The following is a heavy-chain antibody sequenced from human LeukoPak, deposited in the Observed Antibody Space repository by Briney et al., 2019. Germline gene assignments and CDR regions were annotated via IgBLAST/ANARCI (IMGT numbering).Heavy chain of an antibody. V-gene: IGHV3-23*03. J-gene: IGHJ4*02. CDR2: ISSGGST. D-gene: IGHD6-25*01. CDR1: GFTFSAYA. Sequence: PGGSLRLSCAASGFTFSAYAMNWVRQGPGKGLEWVSVISSGGSTYYADSVTGRFTISRDNSKNTLYLQMNSLRVEDTAVYYCGRDLIGTAASWDCWGQGTLVTVSS. CDR3: GRDLIGTAASWDC.